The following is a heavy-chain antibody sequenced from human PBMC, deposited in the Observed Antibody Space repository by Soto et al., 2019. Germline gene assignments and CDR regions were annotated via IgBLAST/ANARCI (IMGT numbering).Heavy chain of an antibody. CDR2: IIPIFGTA. J-gene: IGHJ5*02. CDR3: ARYCSGGSCYSSWFDP. D-gene: IGHD2-15*01. V-gene: IGHV1-69*06. CDR1: GGTFSSYA. Sequence: ASVKVSCKASGGTFSSYAISWVRQAPGQGLEWMGGIIPIFGTANYAQKFQGRVTITADKSTSTAYMELSSLRSEDTAVYYCARYCSGGSCYSSWFDPWGQGTLVTVS.